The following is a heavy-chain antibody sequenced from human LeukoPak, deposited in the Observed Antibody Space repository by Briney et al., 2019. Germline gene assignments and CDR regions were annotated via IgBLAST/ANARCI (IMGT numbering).Heavy chain of an antibody. J-gene: IGHJ5*02. Sequence: PSETLSLTCTVSGGSISSYYWSWIRQPPGKGLEWIGYIFYSGSTSYNPSLKSRVTISGDTSKNQFSLKLSSVTAADTAVYYCARHGYDISTGHNWFGPWGQGTLVTVSS. CDR3: ARHGYDISTGHNWFGP. CDR1: GGSISSYY. D-gene: IGHD3-9*01. V-gene: IGHV4-59*08. CDR2: IFYSGST.